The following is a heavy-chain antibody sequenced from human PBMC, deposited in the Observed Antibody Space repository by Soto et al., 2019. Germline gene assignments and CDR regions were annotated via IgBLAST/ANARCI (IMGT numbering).Heavy chain of an antibody. J-gene: IGHJ3*02. V-gene: IGHV3-23*01. CDR1: GFTFSSYA. CDR3: ANGEELVYAFDI. D-gene: IGHD1-26*01. CDR2: ISGSGGST. Sequence: GGSLRLSCAASGFTFSSYAMSWVRQAPGKGLEWVSAISGSGGSTYYADSVKGRFTISRDNSKNTLYLQMNSLRAEDTAVYYCANGEELVYAFDIWGQGTMVTVSS.